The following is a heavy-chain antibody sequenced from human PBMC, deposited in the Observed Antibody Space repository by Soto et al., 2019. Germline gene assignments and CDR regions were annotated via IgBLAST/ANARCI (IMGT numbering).Heavy chain of an antibody. Sequence: PGESLKISGKASGYDFTNYWIAWVGQAPGRGLEWMGMIYPGDSDIRYNPSFRGRVTISADKSITSAFVQWGSLKASDSAIYYCARFRAPRRQLISMSFHLWGLGTLVTVSS. V-gene: IGHV5-51*01. CDR3: ARFRAPRRQLISMSFHL. D-gene: IGHD6-13*01. J-gene: IGHJ4*03. CDR2: IYPGDSDI. CDR1: GYDFTNYW.